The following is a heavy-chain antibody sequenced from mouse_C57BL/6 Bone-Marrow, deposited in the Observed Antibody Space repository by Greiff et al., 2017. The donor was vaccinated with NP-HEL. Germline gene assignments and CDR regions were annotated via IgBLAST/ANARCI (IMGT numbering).Heavy chain of an antibody. D-gene: IGHD1-1*01. Sequence: EVKLMESGGGLVKPGGSLKLSCAASGFTFSSYAMSWVRQTPEKRLEWVATISDGGSYTYYPDNVKGRFTISRDNAKNNLYLQMSHLKSEDTAMYYCARDYYGSSYVYFDYWGQGTTLTVSS. CDR3: ARDYYGSSYVYFDY. CDR1: GFTFSSYA. J-gene: IGHJ2*01. V-gene: IGHV5-4*01. CDR2: ISDGGSYT.